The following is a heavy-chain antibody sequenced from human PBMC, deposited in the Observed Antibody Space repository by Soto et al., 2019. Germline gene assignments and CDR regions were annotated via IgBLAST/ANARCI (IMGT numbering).Heavy chain of an antibody. Sequence: QVQLVQSGAEVKKPGASVKVSCKTSGYIFTKNAIHWVRQAPGYGLEWMAWINAGNGNTIYSQKFQGRVTITRDTSASTAYMELSSLRSEDTAVYYCARVAEDSSGCLDYWGQGTLVTVSS. V-gene: IGHV1-3*01. D-gene: IGHD3-22*01. J-gene: IGHJ4*02. CDR2: INAGNGNT. CDR1: GYIFTKNA. CDR3: ARVAEDSSGCLDY.